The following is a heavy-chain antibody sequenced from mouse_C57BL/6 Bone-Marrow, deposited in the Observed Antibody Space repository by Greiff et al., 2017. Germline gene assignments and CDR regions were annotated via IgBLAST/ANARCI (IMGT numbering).Heavy chain of an antibody. CDR2: FYPGSGSI. D-gene: IGHD1-1*01. CDR1: GYTFTEYT. Sequence: VQLQQPGAELVKPGASVKLSCKASGYTFTEYTIHWVKQRSGQGLEWIGWFYPGSGSIKYNEKFKDKATLTADKSSSTVYMELSRLTSEDSAVYFCARHEEYYYGSSPYYAMDYWGQGTSVTVSS. CDR3: ARHEEYYYGSSPYYAMDY. J-gene: IGHJ4*01. V-gene: IGHV1-62-2*01.